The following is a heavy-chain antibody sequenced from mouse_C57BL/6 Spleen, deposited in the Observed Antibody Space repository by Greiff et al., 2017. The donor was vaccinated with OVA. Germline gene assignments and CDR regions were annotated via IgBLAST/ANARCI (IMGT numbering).Heavy chain of an antibody. J-gene: IGHJ2*01. V-gene: IGHV1-82*01. CDR3: AMCITTVPYFDY. D-gene: IGHD1-1*01. Sequence: VQLQQSGPELVKPGASVKISCKASGYAFSSSWMNWVKQRPGKGLEWIGRIYPGDGDTNYNGKFKGKATLTADKSSSTAYMQLSSLTSEDSAVYFCAMCITTVPYFDYWGQGTTLTVSS. CDR1: GYAFSSSW. CDR2: IYPGDGDT.